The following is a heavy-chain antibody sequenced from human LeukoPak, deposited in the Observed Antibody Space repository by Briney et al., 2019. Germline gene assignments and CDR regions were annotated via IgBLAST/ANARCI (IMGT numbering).Heavy chain of an antibody. Sequence: PSETLSLTCAVSGDSISSGGYAWSWIRQTPGKGLEWIAYIHDSGSTYYNPSLKSRVTISVDTSKNEFSLKLNSVTAADTALYYCAREGTVRWFDPWGQGTLVTVYS. CDR2: IHDSGST. J-gene: IGHJ5*02. V-gene: IGHV4-30-4*07. CDR3: AREGTVRWFDP. D-gene: IGHD1-14*01. CDR1: GDSISSGGYA.